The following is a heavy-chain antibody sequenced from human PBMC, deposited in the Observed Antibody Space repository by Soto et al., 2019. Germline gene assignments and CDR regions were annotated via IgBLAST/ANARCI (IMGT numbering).Heavy chain of an antibody. J-gene: IGHJ5*01. Sequence: QVQLVQSGAEVKKPGASVKVSCKASGYTFTRYGITWVRQAPGQGLEWMGWISADNAKTKYAQKIQGRVTMTTDTSTSTAYVELRSLRSDDTAVYYCARLISGTSSDWCDSLGQGTLVTVS. CDR3: ARLISGTSSDWCDS. V-gene: IGHV1-18*04. D-gene: IGHD1-26*01. CDR1: GYTFTRYG. CDR2: ISADNAKT.